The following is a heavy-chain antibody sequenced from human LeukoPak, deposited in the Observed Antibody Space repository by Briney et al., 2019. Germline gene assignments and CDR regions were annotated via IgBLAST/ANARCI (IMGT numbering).Heavy chain of an antibody. Sequence: GGSLRLSCAASGFTFSSYDMHWVRQATGKGLEWASAIGTAGDTYYPGSVKGRFTISRENAKNSLYLQMNSLRAGDTAVYYCARAGVYGDYGYWGQGTLDTVSS. V-gene: IGHV3-13*01. CDR2: IGTAGDT. CDR3: ARAGVYGDYGY. CDR1: GFTFSSYD. J-gene: IGHJ4*02. D-gene: IGHD4-17*01.